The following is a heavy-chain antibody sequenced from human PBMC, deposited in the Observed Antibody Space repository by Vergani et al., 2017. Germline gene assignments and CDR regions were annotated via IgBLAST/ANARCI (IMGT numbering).Heavy chain of an antibody. CDR1: GYTFTSYG. CDR2: ISAYNGNT. Sequence: QVQLVQSGAEVKKPGASVKVSCKASGYTFTSYGISWVRQAPGQGLERMGWISAYNGNTNYAQKLQGRVTMTTDTSTSTAYMELRSLRSDDTAVYYCARDGRYCSSTSCYAGGVDYWGQGTLVTVSS. J-gene: IGHJ4*02. CDR3: ARDGRYCSSTSCYAGGVDY. V-gene: IGHV1-18*04. D-gene: IGHD2-2*01.